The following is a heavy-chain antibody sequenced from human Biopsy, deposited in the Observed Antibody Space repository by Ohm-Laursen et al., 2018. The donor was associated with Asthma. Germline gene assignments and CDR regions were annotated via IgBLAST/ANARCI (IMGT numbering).Heavy chain of an antibody. Sequence: ASVKVSCKSLGGTFNTYVIGWVRQAPGQGLEWMGGINSVFGTTTYPQKFQDGVTITADDSTSTVYMKLSSLRSEDTAVYYCARKAGSCISRTCYSLDFWGQGTLVTVSS. CDR1: GGTFNTYV. CDR2: INSVFGTT. D-gene: IGHD2-2*01. CDR3: ARKAGSCISRTCYSLDF. V-gene: IGHV1-69*13. J-gene: IGHJ4*02.